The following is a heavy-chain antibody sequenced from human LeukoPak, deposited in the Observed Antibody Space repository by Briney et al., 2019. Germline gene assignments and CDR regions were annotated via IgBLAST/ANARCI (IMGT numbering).Heavy chain of an antibody. CDR2: ISYDGSDK. CDR1: GFTFSSCG. D-gene: IGHD3-22*01. V-gene: IGHV3-30*18. Sequence: GGSLRLSCAASGFTFSSCGMHWVRQAPGKGLEWVAVISYDGSDKNYADSVKGRFTISRDNSKNTLYLQMNSLRAEDTAVYYCAYDSSSYYYTPGDYWGQGTLVTVSS. CDR3: AYDSSSYYYTPGDY. J-gene: IGHJ4*02.